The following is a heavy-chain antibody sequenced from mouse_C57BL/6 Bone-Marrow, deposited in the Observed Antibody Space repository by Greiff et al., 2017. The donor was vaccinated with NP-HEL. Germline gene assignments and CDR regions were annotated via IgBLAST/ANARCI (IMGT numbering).Heavy chain of an antibody. V-gene: IGHV1-81*01. CDR2: IYPRSGNT. D-gene: IGHD1-1*01. Sequence: QVQLQQSGAELARPGASVKLSCKASGYTFTSYGISWVKQRTGQGLEWIGEIYPRSGNTYYNEKFKGKATLTADKSSSTAYMELRSLTSEDSAVYFCARTPYYYGSSYVRLYYAMDYWGQGTSVTVSS. CDR3: ARTPYYYGSSYVRLYYAMDY. J-gene: IGHJ4*01. CDR1: GYTFTSYG.